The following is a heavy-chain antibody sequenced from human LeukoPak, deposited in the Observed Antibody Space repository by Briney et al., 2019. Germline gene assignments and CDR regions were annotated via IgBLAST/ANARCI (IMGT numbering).Heavy chain of an antibody. V-gene: IGHV4-39*06. D-gene: IGHD6-25*01. J-gene: IGHJ4*02. CDR3: ARGTLAAAGPSFDY. CDR1: SGSISTSNYY. Sequence: PSETLSLTCTVSSGSISTSNYYWGWVRQPPGKALEWIGNIFYSGSTYYSPSLKSRVTISLDTSRNQFPLKLNSVTAADTAVYYCARGTLAAAGPSFDYWGQGALITVSS. CDR2: IFYSGST.